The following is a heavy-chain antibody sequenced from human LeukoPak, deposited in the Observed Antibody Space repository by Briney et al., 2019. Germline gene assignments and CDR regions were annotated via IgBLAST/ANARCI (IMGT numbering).Heavy chain of an antibody. CDR2: ISSSSSYI. CDR1: GVTFCTFS. D-gene: IGHD2-2*01. V-gene: IGHV3-21*01. Sequence: VGGLRVSCAASGVTFCTFSMNCVRHAPGEWLECVSSISSSSSYIYYADSVKGRFNISRDNAKNSLYLHMNSLRVADKAVYYCARDLGEYQLLEYFQHWGQGTLVTVSS. J-gene: IGHJ1*01. CDR3: ARDLGEYQLLEYFQH.